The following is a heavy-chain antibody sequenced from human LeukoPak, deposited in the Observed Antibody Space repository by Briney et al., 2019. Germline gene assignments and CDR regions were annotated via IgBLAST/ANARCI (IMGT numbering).Heavy chain of an antibody. V-gene: IGHV4-30-2*01. CDR3: ARVGQGSGVLFDY. Sequence: QTLSLTCAVSGGSISSGGYSWSWIRQPPGKGLEWIGYIYHSGSTYYNPSLKSRVTISVDRSKNQFSLKLSSVTAADTAVYYCARVGQGSGVLFDYWGQGTLVTVSS. CDR2: IYHSGST. J-gene: IGHJ4*02. CDR1: GGSISSGGYS. D-gene: IGHD3-10*01.